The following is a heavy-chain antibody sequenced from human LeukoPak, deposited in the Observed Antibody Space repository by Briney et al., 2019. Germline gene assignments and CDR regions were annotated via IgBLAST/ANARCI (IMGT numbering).Heavy chain of an antibody. V-gene: IGHV1-46*01. CDR1: GYTFTSYY. D-gene: IGHD3-9*01. Sequence: SSVQVSCPASGYTFTSYYVHWVRQARGQGLEWMGIINPIGGSTSYAQKFQGRVTMTRDTSTSTFYMEVSSLRSEDTAVYYCARDPDILTGYPLYSFDYRGQGTLVTVSS. CDR3: ARDPDILTGYPLYSFDY. CDR2: INPIGGST. J-gene: IGHJ4*02.